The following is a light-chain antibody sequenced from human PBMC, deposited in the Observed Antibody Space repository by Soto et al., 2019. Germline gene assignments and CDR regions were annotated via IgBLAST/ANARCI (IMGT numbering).Light chain of an antibody. CDR3: QQYYSYHPT. V-gene: IGKV1-8*01. Sequence: AIRMTQSPSSFSASTGDRVTITCRASQGISSYLAWYQQKPGKAPKLLIYAASTLQSGVPSRFSGSGSGTDFTLTITGLQSEDFANYYCQQYYSYHPTFGQGTKLEIK. CDR1: QGISSY. J-gene: IGKJ2*01. CDR2: AAS.